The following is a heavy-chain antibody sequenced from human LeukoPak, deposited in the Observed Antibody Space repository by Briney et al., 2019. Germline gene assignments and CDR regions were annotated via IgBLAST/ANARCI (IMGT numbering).Heavy chain of an antibody. CDR1: GFTFSSHD. J-gene: IGHJ1*01. V-gene: IGHV3-30*03. CDR2: ISYDGGKK. Sequence: PGRSLRLSCAASGFTFSSHDMHWVRQAPGKGLEWVAIISYDGGKKDYADSVKGRFTISRDNSNNTLFLHLNSLRGEDTAVYYCTRNSGWYGLSWGQGTLVTVSS. D-gene: IGHD6-19*01. CDR3: TRNSGWYGLS.